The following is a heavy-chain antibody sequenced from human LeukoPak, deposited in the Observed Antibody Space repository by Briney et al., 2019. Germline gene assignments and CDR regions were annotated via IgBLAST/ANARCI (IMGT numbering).Heavy chain of an antibody. J-gene: IGHJ4*02. CDR1: GFTFSSYA. CDR3: AKGDNYYDSSGYYHVRALFDY. CDR2: TSYNGNNK. V-gene: IGHV3-30*04. D-gene: IGHD3-22*01. Sequence: PGRSLRLFCLASGFTFSSYAMDSVRQAPGKGLEWVAGTSYNGNNKFYADSVKGRFSITRDNSKNTLYLQMDSLRAEDTAVYYCAKGDNYYDSSGYYHVRALFDYWGQGALVTASS.